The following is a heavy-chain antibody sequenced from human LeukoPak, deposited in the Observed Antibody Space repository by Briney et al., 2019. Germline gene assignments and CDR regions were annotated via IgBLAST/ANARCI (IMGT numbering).Heavy chain of an antibody. CDR3: ARTKEMASISYFDS. V-gene: IGHV3-21*01. J-gene: IGHJ4*02. CDR1: GFTFSTYN. CDR2: ISGSSSYI. Sequence: GGSLRLSCAASGFTFSTYNMNWVRQAPGKGLEWVSSISGSSSYIYYADSVKGRFSISRDNAKNSLYLQMNSLRAEDTAVYYCARTKEMASISYFDSWGQGTLVTVSS. D-gene: IGHD5-24*01.